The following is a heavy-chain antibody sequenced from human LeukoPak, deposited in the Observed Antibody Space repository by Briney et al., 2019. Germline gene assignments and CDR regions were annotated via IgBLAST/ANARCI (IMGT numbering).Heavy chain of an antibody. CDR3: ARDKQQLVRVTYYYYYYYMDV. D-gene: IGHD6-13*01. Sequence: GASVTVSFTASGYTFTVYDMHWVRQASGQGLEWMGWINPNSGGTNYAQKFQGRVTMTRDTSISTAYMELSRLRSDDTAVYYCARDKQQLVRVTYYYYYYYMDVWGKGTTVTVSS. CDR2: INPNSGGT. V-gene: IGHV1-2*02. J-gene: IGHJ6*03. CDR1: GYTFTVYD.